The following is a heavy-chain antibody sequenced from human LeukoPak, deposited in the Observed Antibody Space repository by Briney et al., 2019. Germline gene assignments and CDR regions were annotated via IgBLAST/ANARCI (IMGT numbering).Heavy chain of an antibody. CDR3: ARLAQWLVRGRFDY. CDR2: INHSGST. V-gene: IGHV4-34*01. J-gene: IGHJ4*02. D-gene: IGHD6-19*01. CDR1: GGSFSGYY. Sequence: SETLSLTCAVYGGSFSGYYWSWIRQPPGKGLEWIGEINHSGSTNYNPSLKSRVTISVDTSKNQFSLKLSSVTAADTAVYYCARLAQWLVRGRFDYWGRGTLVTVSS.